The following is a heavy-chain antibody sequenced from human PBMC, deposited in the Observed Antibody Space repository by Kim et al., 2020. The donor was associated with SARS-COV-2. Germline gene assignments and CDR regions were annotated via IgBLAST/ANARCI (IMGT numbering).Heavy chain of an antibody. D-gene: IGHD6-19*01. Sequence: YADSVKGRFTISRDNAKNTLYLQMNSLRADDTAVYYCARGAYSSGWDKIYWGQGTLVTVSS. CDR3: ARGAYSSGWDKIY. V-gene: IGHV3-74*01. J-gene: IGHJ4*02.